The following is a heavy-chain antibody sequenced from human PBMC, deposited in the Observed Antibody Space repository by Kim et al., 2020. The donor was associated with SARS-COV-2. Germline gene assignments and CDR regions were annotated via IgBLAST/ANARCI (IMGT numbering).Heavy chain of an antibody. CDR3: AREGRKIYYDSSGDAFDI. CDR1: GGSISSYY. V-gene: IGHV4-59*01. D-gene: IGHD3-22*01. Sequence: SETLSLTCTVSGGSISSYYWSWIRQPPGKGLEWIGYIYYSGSTNYNPSLKSRVTISVDTSKNQFSLKLSSVTAADTAVYYCAREGRKIYYDSSGDAFDIWGQETMVTVSS. J-gene: IGHJ3*02. CDR2: IYYSGST.